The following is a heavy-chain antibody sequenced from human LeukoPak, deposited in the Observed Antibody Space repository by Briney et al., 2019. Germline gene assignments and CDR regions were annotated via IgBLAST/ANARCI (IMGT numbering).Heavy chain of an antibody. CDR1: GGSISSSSYY. CDR2: IYYSGST. D-gene: IGHD3-10*01. Sequence: SETLSLTCTVSGGSISSSSYYWGWNRQPPGKGLEWIGSIYYSGSTYYNPSLKSRVTISVDTSKNQFSLKLSSVTAADTAVYYCARTYGSGSYYVDYWGQGTLVTVSS. J-gene: IGHJ4*02. CDR3: ARTYGSGSYYVDY. V-gene: IGHV4-39*01.